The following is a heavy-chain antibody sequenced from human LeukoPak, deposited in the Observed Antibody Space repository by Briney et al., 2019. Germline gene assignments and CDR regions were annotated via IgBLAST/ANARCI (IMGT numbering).Heavy chain of an antibody. CDR2: IYSSGST. CDR1: GGSFSTYY. D-gene: IGHD3-22*01. CDR3: ARAAFVYDSAGNRHYYFDY. Sequence: SETLSFTCTVSGGSFSTYYWSWIRQPAGKGLEWIGRIYSSGSTNYNPSLKSRVTMSVDTSENQFSLNLSSVTAADTAVYLCARAAFVYDSAGNRHYYFDYWGQGTLVTVSS. V-gene: IGHV4-4*07. J-gene: IGHJ4*02.